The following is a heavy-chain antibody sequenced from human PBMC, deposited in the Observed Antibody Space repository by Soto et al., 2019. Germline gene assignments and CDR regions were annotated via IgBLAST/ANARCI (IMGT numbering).Heavy chain of an antibody. CDR1: GFTFSGYA. CDR2: ISGSGTTT. Sequence: PGGSLRLSCEASGFTFSGYAMNWVRQAPGKGLEWVASISGSGTTTCYADSVKGRFTIARDNSKNTLYLQMHSLRAEDTAVYYCGRGRGSYSFDYWGQGTLVTVSS. D-gene: IGHD3-16*01. V-gene: IGHV3-23*01. CDR3: GRGRGSYSFDY. J-gene: IGHJ4*02.